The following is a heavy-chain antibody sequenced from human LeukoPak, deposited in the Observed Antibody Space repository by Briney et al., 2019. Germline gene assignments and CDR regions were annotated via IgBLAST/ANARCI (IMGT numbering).Heavy chain of an antibody. CDR1: GGSISSSSYY. CDR3: ARDGV. CDR2: IYHSGST. V-gene: IGHV4-39*07. J-gene: IGHJ4*02. Sequence: SETLSLTCTVSGGSISSSSYYWGWIRQPPGKGLEWIGSIYHSGSTYYNPSLKSRVTISVDTSKNQFSLKLSSVTAADTAVYYCARDGVWGQGTLVTVSS.